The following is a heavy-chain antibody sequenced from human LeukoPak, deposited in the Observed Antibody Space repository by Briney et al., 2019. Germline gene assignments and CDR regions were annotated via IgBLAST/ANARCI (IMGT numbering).Heavy chain of an antibody. CDR1: GGSISSTSYY. CDR2: INYSGGT. Sequence: PSETLSLTCTVSGGSISSTSYYWGWIRQPPGQGLEWIGSINYSGGTFYNPSLKSRVTISVDTSKNQFSLNLTYVTAADTALYFCGRRGAGLNWFDPWGQGTLVTVSS. D-gene: IGHD3/OR15-3a*01. CDR3: GRRGAGLNWFDP. V-gene: IGHV4-39*01. J-gene: IGHJ5*02.